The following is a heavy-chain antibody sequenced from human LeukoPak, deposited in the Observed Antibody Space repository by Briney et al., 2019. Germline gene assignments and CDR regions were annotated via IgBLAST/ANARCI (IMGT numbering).Heavy chain of an antibody. CDR3: ARDTDYGDYALDY. CDR2: IYYSGST. CDR1: GGSISSSSYY. D-gene: IGHD4-17*01. Sequence: SETLSLTCTVSGGSISSSSYYWGWIRQPPGKGLEWIGSIYYSGSTYYNPSLKSRVTISVDTSKNQFSLKLSSVTAADTAVYYCARDTDYGDYALDYWGRGTLVTVSS. V-gene: IGHV4-39*01. J-gene: IGHJ4*02.